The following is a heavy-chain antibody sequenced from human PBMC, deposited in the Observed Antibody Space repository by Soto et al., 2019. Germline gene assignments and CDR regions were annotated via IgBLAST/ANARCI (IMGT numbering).Heavy chain of an antibody. CDR1: GFTFDDYA. D-gene: IGHD3-9*01. CDR3: AKGGSVILTSPDLDA. J-gene: IGHJ5*02. CDR2: LSYDDSNE. Sequence: QVQLVESGGGVVQPGRSLRLSCTTSGFTFDDYAMHWVRQAPAKGLEWVAILSYDDSNEYYADSVKGRFTISSDTSKNTLFLQLYSLRPDDTADYYCAKGGSVILTSPDLDAWGQGILVTVSS. V-gene: IGHV3-30*06.